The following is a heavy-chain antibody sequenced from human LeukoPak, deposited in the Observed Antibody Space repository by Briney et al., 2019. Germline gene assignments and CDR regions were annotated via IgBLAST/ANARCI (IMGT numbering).Heavy chain of an antibody. Sequence: PSETLSLTCTVSGGSIRSSYYYWGWIRQPPGKGLEWIVSIYDSGSTYYNPSLKSRVTISVDKSKNQFSLKLSSVTAADTAVYYCARGAYCGGDCYSGAPNWFDPWGQGTLVTVSS. V-gene: IGHV4-39*07. J-gene: IGHJ5*02. CDR2: IYDSGST. CDR3: ARGAYCGGDCYSGAPNWFDP. CDR1: GGSIRSSYYY. D-gene: IGHD2-21*02.